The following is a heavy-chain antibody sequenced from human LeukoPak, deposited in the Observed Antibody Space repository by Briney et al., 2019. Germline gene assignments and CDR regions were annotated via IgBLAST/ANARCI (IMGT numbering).Heavy chain of an antibody. CDR3: ARGGNQNAFDI. CDR2: ISSSSSYI. D-gene: IGHD4-23*01. Sequence: GGSLRLSCAASGFTFSSYSMNWVRQAPGKGLEWVSSISSSSSYIYYADSVKGRFTISRDNAKNSLYLQVNSLRAEDTAVYYCARGGNQNAFDIWGQGTMVTVSS. V-gene: IGHV3-21*01. CDR1: GFTFSSYS. J-gene: IGHJ3*02.